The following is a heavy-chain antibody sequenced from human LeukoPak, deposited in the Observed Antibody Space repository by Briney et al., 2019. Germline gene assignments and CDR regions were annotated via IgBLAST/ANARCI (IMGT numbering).Heavy chain of an antibody. V-gene: IGHV1-18*01. CDR3: ARDILDYYDSSGFPWDFHY. CDR1: GYTFTSYG. J-gene: IGHJ4*02. CDR2: ISAYNGNT. Sequence: EASVKVSCKASGYTFTSYGISWVRHAPGQGLEWMGWISAYNGNTNYAQKLQGRVTMTTDTSTSTAYMELRSLRSDDTAVYYCARDILDYYDSSGFPWDFHYWGQGTLVTVSS. D-gene: IGHD3-22*01.